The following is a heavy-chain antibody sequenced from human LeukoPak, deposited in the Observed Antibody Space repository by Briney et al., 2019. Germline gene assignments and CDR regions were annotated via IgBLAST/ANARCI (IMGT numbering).Heavy chain of an antibody. CDR3: AREGGSGYVFDI. CDR1: GGSISSYY. Sequence: SETLSLTCTVSGGSISSYYWSWIRQPPGKGLEWVGYIYYSGSTNYNPSLKSRVTISVDTSKNQFSLKLSSVTAADTAVYYCAREGGSGYVFDIWGQGTMVTVSS. J-gene: IGHJ3*02. D-gene: IGHD3-22*01. CDR2: IYYSGST. V-gene: IGHV4-59*01.